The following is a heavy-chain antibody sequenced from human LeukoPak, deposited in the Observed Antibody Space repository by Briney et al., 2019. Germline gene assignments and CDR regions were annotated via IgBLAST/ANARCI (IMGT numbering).Heavy chain of an antibody. V-gene: IGHV4-39*07. J-gene: IGHJ3*02. Sequence: SETLSLTCTVSGGSISSRTYYWGWIRQPPGKGLEWIGTIYYSGSTYYNPSLKSRVTISVDTSKNQFSLKLSSVTAADTAVYYCARDDYGDYGAFDIWGQGTMVTVSS. CDR2: IYYSGST. CDR3: ARDDYGDYGAFDI. CDR1: GGSISSRTYY. D-gene: IGHD4-17*01.